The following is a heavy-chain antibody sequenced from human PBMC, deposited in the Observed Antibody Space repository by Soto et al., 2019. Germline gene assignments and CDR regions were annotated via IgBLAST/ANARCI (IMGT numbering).Heavy chain of an antibody. J-gene: IGHJ4*02. Sequence: EVQLVESGGGLAKPGGSLTLSCAASGFTFSNAWMSWVRQAPGKGLEWVGRIKSKTDGGTADFAAPVKGKFTISRDDSKNTLYLQINSLKTEDTAVYYCTTLPLDYWGQGTLVTVSS. CDR3: TTLPLDY. CDR2: IKSKTDGGTA. V-gene: IGHV3-15*01. CDR1: GFTFSNAW.